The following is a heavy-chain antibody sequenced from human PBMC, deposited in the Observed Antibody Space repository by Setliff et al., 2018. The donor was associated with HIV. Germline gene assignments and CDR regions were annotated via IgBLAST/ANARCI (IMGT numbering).Heavy chain of an antibody. D-gene: IGHD3-10*01. CDR1: GYLFTGYY. Sequence: SVKVSCKASGYLFTGYYMHWVRQAPGQGLEWMGWINVNSGGTKYAQKFQGRVTMTRDTSSSTAYMEVSSLRSDDTAVYYCAREGSPIYYFDYWSQGTLVTVSS. V-gene: IGHV1-2*02. J-gene: IGHJ4*02. CDR3: AREGSPIYYFDY. CDR2: INVNSGGT.